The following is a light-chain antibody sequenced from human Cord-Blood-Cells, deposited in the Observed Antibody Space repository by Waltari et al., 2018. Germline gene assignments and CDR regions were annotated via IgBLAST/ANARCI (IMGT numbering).Light chain of an antibody. CDR3: QAWDSSTAV. J-gene: IGLJ3*02. V-gene: IGLV3-1*01. Sequence: SYELTQPPSVSVSPGQTASITCPGANLGAKYACWYQQKPGQSPVLVIYQDSKRPSGIPERFSGSNSGNTATLTISGTQAMDEADYYCQAWDSSTAVFGGGTKLTVL. CDR1: NLGAKY. CDR2: QDS.